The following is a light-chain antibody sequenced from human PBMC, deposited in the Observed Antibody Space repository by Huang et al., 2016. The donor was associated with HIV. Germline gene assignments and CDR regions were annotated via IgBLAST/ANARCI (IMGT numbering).Light chain of an antibody. V-gene: IGKV1-9*01. CDR3: QQFNNYRLT. CDR2: AAS. J-gene: IGKJ4*02. CDR1: QGISSF. Sequence: IPFTQSPSALSASVGDRVTITCRASQGISSFLAWYQQKPGKAPKLLMYAASTLHSGVPLRVSGSGSGTDFAGTISSLQPEDFAAYYRQQFNNYRLTFGGGTKVEIK.